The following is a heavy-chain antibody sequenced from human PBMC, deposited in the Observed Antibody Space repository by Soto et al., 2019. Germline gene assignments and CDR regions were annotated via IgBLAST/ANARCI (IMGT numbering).Heavy chain of an antibody. V-gene: IGHV3-21*01. CDR3: ARGPSIAAAGPNYYYYGMDV. D-gene: IGHD6-13*01. CDR1: GFTFSSYS. J-gene: IGHJ6*02. CDR2: ISSSSSYI. Sequence: KPGGSLRLSCAASGFTFSSYSMNWVRQAPGKGLEWVSSISSSSSYIYYADSVKGRFTISRDNAKNSLYLQMNSLRAEDTAVYYCARGPSIAAAGPNYYYYGMDVWGQGTTVTVSS.